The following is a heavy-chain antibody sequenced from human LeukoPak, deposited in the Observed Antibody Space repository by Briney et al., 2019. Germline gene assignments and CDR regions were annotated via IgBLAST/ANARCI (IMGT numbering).Heavy chain of an antibody. D-gene: IGHD5-18*01. CDR1: GFTFSSYS. CDR2: ISSSSSYI. Sequence: GGSLRPSCAASGFTFSSYSMNWVRQAPGKGLEWVSSISSSSSYIYYADSVKGRFTISRDNAKNSLYLQMNSLRAEDTAVYYCARAVQLWFQFDYWGQGTLVTVSS. V-gene: IGHV3-21*01. CDR3: ARAVQLWFQFDY. J-gene: IGHJ4*02.